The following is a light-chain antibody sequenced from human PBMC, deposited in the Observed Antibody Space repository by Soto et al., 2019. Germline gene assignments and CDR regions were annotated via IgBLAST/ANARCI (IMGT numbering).Light chain of an antibody. J-gene: IGLJ2*01. CDR2: GNS. V-gene: IGLV1-40*01. CDR3: QSYDSSLTGPKVL. CDR1: SSNIGAGYD. Sequence: QSVLTQPPSVSGAPGQRVAISCTGSSSNIGAGYDVHWYQQFPGTAPKLLIYGNSNRPSGVPARFSGSKSGSSASLAITGLQAEDEADYYCQSYDSSLTGPKVLFGGGTKLTVL.